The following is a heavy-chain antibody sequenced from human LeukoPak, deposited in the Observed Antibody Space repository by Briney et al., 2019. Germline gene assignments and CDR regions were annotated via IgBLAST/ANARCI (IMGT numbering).Heavy chain of an antibody. CDR3: AKELGYCSTTICYPFDY. CDR2: ISWNSGSM. V-gene: IGHV3-9*01. J-gene: IGHJ4*02. Sequence: GGSLRLSCSASGFTFDDYGMHWVRQAPGKGLEWVSGISWNSGSMGYADSVKGRFTISRDNAKNSLYLQMSSLRAEDAALYYCAKELGYCSTTICYPFDYWGQGTLVIVSS. CDR1: GFTFDDYG. D-gene: IGHD2-2*01.